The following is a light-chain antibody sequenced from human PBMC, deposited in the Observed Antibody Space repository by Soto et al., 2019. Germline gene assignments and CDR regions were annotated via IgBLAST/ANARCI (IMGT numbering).Light chain of an antibody. CDR1: QSISSY. CDR3: QQGHSTHWT. J-gene: IGKJ1*01. CDR2: AAS. Sequence: DIHMTQSPSSLSASVGDRVTITCRGSQSISSYLHWYQQKLGKAPKLLIYAASNLQTRVPSRFSASAAGTDLTLTLNSLHPEDFATYYCQQGHSTHWTFGQGTNVEIK. V-gene: IGKV1-39*01.